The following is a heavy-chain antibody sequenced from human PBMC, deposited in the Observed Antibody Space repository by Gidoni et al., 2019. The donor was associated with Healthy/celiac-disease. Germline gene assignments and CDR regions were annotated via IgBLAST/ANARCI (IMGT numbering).Heavy chain of an antibody. J-gene: IGHJ4*02. CDR2: IYYSGST. CDR1: GCSIRSSSYY. D-gene: IGHD3-3*01. Sequence: QLQLQESGAGLVKPSETLSITCTVSGCSIRSSSYYWGWIRQPPGKGLEWIGGIYYSGSTYYNPSLKSRVTISVDSSKDHFSLSLSSVTAAVTAVYYCARHFYRYYFDYWGQGTLVTFSS. CDR3: ARHFYRYYFDY. V-gene: IGHV4-39*01.